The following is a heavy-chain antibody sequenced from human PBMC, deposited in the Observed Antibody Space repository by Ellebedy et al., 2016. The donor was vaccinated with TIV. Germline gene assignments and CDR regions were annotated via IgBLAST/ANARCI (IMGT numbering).Heavy chain of an antibody. Sequence: GESLKISXKGSGYSFTSYWIGWVRQMPGKGLEWMGIIYPGDSDTRYSPSFQGQVTISADKSISTAYLQWSSLKASDTAMYYCASLSPPYGDYYYFDYWGQGTLVTVSS. CDR2: IYPGDSDT. CDR3: ASLSPPYGDYYYFDY. D-gene: IGHD4-17*01. V-gene: IGHV5-51*01. CDR1: GYSFTSYW. J-gene: IGHJ4*02.